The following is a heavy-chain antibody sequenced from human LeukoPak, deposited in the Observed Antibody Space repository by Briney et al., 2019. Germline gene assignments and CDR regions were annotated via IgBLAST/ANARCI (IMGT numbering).Heavy chain of an antibody. V-gene: IGHV3-23*01. J-gene: IGHJ4*02. CDR1: GFKFGSYA. D-gene: IGHD2-2*01. CDR3: AKDWANALYFFDY. Sequence: GGSLRLSCAASGFKFGSYAMNWVRQAPGKGLEWVSTISGSGFSTYFADSVKGRFTISRDNSKNTLYLQMNSLRAEDTAVYYCAKDWANALYFFDYWGQGTLVTVSS. CDR2: ISGSGFST.